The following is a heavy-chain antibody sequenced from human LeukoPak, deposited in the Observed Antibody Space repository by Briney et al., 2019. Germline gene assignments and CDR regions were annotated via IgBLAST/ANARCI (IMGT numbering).Heavy chain of an antibody. D-gene: IGHD6-13*01. CDR2: FNPNSGGT. J-gene: IGHJ4*02. Sequence: ASVKVSCKASGYTFSNYYLNWVRQAPGQGLEWMGWFNPNSGGTNYAQKFQGRVTMTRDTSISTAYMELSRLRSDDTAVYYCAAGPGKEKYSSSWYGLDYWGQGTLVTVSS. V-gene: IGHV1-2*02. CDR3: AAGPGKEKYSSSWYGLDY. CDR1: GYTFSNYY.